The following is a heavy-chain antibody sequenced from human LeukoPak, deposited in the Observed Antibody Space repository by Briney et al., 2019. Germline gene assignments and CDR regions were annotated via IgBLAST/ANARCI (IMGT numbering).Heavy chain of an antibody. J-gene: IGHJ5*02. V-gene: IGHV1-69*05. D-gene: IGHD3-22*01. CDR3: ARGGYSYGATYYYDSSGLNWFNP. CDR2: IIPSFGTA. Sequence: SVKVSCNASRGTFSSYAISWVRQAPGQGLEWMGRIIPSFGTANCAQKFQGRVTITTDESTSTAYMELSSLRSEDTAVYYCARGGYSYGATYYYDSSGLNWFNPWGQGTLVTVSS. CDR1: RGTFSSYA.